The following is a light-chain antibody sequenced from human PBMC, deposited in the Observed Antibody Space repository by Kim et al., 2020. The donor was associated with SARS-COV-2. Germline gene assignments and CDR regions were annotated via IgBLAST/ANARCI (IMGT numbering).Light chain of an antibody. V-gene: IGLV1-40*01. J-gene: IGLJ2*01. CDR2: GNS. CDR3: QSYDSSLSGVV. CDR1: SSNIGRGYD. Sequence: QRVTFSCTGSSSNIGRGYDVHWYQLLPGTAPKLLIYGNSHRPSGVPDRFSGSKSGTSASLAIAVLQAEDEADYYCQSYDSSLSGVVFGGGTQLTVL.